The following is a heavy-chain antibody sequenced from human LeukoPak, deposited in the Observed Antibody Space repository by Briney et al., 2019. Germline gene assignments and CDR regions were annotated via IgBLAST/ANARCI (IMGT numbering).Heavy chain of an antibody. CDR1: GFTFGDYY. CDR2: ISGSSGNI. V-gene: IGHV3-11*03. CDR3: ASPVRG. Sequence: GGSLRLSCTAPGFTFGDYYMSWIRQAPGKGLEWVSYISGSSGNINYADSVKGRFTISRDNAKNSLYLQMNSLRDEDTAVYYCASPVRGWGQGALVTVSS. J-gene: IGHJ4*02. D-gene: IGHD3-10*01.